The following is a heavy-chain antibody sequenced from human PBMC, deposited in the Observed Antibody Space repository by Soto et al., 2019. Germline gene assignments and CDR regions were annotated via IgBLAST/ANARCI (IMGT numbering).Heavy chain of an antibody. CDR1: GFTFSDYA. V-gene: IGHV3-30*18. J-gene: IGHJ4*02. D-gene: IGHD6-19*01. CDR2: VSHDGRNT. Sequence: PGGSLRLSCAASGFTFSDYAMHWVRQAPGKGLEWVAVVSHDGRNTHYADSVKGRFTISRDSSKNTVPLEMTSLRAEDTAVYYCAKGGRQWLVTSDFNYWGQGA. CDR3: AKGGRQWLVTSDFNY.